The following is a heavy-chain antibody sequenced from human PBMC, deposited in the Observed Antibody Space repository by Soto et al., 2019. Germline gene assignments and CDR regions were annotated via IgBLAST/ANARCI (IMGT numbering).Heavy chain of an antibody. CDR1: GGSISSDS. J-gene: IGHJ4*02. D-gene: IGHD6-19*01. CDR2: SYYNGVT. V-gene: IGHV4-59*01. Sequence: SETLSLTCTVSGGSISSDSWSWIRQSPGKALEWIGYSYYNGVTKYNPSLRSRVTISVDTSQNQFSLKLTSVTATDTAVYYCARRSRSSSGWYFLDYWGQGTLVTVSS. CDR3: ARRSRSSSGWYFLDY.